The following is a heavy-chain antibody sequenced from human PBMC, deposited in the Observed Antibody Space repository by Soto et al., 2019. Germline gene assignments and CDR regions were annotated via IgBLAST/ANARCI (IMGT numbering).Heavy chain of an antibody. CDR3: ARYEYGNSLYGVDV. V-gene: IGHV4-34*02. D-gene: IGHD1-7*01. J-gene: IGHJ6*02. Sequence: QVHLQQRGAGLLKPSETLSLNCVVSGESFSGYYWSWIRQTPGMGLEWIGEVDHRGSTTYNPSLKNRASISIDSSKNLFSLELTSVTAADTALYFCARYEYGNSLYGVDVWCQGTRVTVSS. CDR2: VDHRGST. CDR1: GESFSGYY.